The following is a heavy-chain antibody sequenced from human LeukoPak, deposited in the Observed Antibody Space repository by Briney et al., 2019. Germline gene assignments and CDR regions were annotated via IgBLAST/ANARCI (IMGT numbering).Heavy chain of an antibody. CDR1: GYSFTSYW. Sequence: GESLKISCKGSGYSFTSYWIGWVRQMPGKGLEWMGIIYPGDSDTRYSPSFQGQVTISADKSISTAYLQWSSLKASDTAMYYCARYYYGSGSYPQRDDAFDIWGQGTMVTVSS. V-gene: IGHV5-51*01. CDR2: IYPGDSDT. J-gene: IGHJ3*02. D-gene: IGHD3-10*01. CDR3: ARYYYGSGSYPQRDDAFDI.